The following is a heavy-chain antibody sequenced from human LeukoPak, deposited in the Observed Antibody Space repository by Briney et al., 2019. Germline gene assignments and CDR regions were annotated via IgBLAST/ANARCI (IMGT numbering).Heavy chain of an antibody. J-gene: IGHJ4*02. CDR1: GGSFSGYY. Sequence: PSETLSLTCAVYGGSFSGYYWSWIRQPPGKGLEWIGEINHSGSTNYNPSLKSRVTISVDTSKNQFSLKLSSVTAADTAVYYCARTLKWFGDYKGYFDYWGQGTLVTVS. V-gene: IGHV4-34*01. D-gene: IGHD3-10*01. CDR3: ARTLKWFGDYKGYFDY. CDR2: INHSGST.